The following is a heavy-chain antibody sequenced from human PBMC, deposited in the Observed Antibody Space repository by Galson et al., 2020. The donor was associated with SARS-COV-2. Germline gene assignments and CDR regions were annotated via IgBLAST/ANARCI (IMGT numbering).Heavy chain of an antibody. J-gene: IGHJ5*02. D-gene: IGHD2-2*01. CDR3: ARGERLGYCSSTSCPGWFDP. CDR1: GYSFTSYW. CDR2: IDPSDSYT. Sequence: HGESLKISCKGSGYSFTSYWISWVRQMPGKGLEWMGRIDPSDSYTNYSPSFRGHVTISADKSISTAYLQWSSLKASDTAMYYCARGERLGYCSSTSCPGWFDPWGQGTLVTVSS. V-gene: IGHV5-10-1*01.